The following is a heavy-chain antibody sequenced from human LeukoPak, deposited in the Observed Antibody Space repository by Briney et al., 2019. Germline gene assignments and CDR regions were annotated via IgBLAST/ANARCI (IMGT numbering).Heavy chain of an antibody. V-gene: IGHV4-4*07. D-gene: IGHD3-3*01. CDR1: GGSISSYY. CDR2: IYTSGST. Sequence: PSETLPLTCTVSGGSISSYYWSWIRQPAGKGLEWIGRIYTSGSTNYNPSLKSRVTMSVDTSKNQFSLKLSSVTAADTAVYYCARILYDFWSGYYIDYWGQGTLVTVSS. J-gene: IGHJ4*02. CDR3: ARILYDFWSGYYIDY.